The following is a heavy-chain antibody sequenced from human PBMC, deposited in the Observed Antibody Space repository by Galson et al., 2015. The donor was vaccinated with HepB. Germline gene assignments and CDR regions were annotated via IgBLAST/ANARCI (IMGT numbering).Heavy chain of an antibody. CDR1: GYTFTSFD. V-gene: IGHV1-8*01. J-gene: IGHJ4*02. CDR2: MSPNSGNT. CDR3: ARGRVPPYYFDF. Sequence: SVKVSCKASGYTFTSFDINWVRQATGQGLEWMGWMSPNSGNTGYAQKFQGRVTMTRNTSIDTAYMELSSLRSEDTAVYYCARGRVPPYYFDFWGQGTLLTVSS. D-gene: IGHD3-10*01.